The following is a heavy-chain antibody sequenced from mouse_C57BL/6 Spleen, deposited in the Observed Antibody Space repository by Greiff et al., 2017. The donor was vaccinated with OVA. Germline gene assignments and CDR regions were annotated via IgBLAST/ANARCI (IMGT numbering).Heavy chain of an antibody. CDR2: IHPNSGST. V-gene: IGHV1-64*01. CDR3: ANSYYDYDGWYFDV. D-gene: IGHD2-4*01. CDR1: GYTFTSYW. Sequence: QVQLQQPGAELVKPGASVKLSCKASGYTFTSYWMHWVKQRPGQGLEWIGMIHPNSGSTNYNEKFKSKATLTVDKSSSTAYMQLSSLTSEDSAVYYCANSYYDYDGWYFDVWGTGTTVTVSS. J-gene: IGHJ1*03.